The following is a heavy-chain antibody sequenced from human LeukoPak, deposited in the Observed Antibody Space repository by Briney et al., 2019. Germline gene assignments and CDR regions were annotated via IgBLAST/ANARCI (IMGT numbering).Heavy chain of an antibody. Sequence: SETLSLTCTVSGGSISSYYWSWIRQPPGKGLEWRWYIYYSGSTNYNPSLKSRVTISVDTTKNQFSLKVSSVTAADTGVYYCVRGKAGGLVDLLDPWGQGALVTVSS. CDR1: GGSISSYY. D-gene: IGHD3/OR15-3a*01. V-gene: IGHV4-59*01. J-gene: IGHJ5*02. CDR2: IYYSGST. CDR3: VRGKAGGLVDLLDP.